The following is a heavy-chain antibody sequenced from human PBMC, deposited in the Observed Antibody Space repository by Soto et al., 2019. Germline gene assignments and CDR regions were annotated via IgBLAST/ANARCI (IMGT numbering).Heavy chain of an antibody. D-gene: IGHD5-18*01. CDR2: ISAYNGNT. J-gene: IGHJ4*02. CDR1: GYTFTSYG. CDR3: ARAPALHVDTGEKFDY. Sequence: QVQLVQSGAEVKKPGASVKVSCKASGYTFTSYGISWVRQAPGQGLEWMGWISAYNGNTKYAQKLQGRVTMTTDTSTSTADMELRTLRSDDTAVYYCARAPALHVDTGEKFDYWGQGTLVTVSS. V-gene: IGHV1-18*01.